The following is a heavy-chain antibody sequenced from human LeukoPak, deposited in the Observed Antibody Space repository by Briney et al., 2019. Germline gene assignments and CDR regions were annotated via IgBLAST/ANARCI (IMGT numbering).Heavy chain of an antibody. Sequence: GGSLRLSYAASGFTFTSYSMNWVRQAPGKGLEWVSYISSSSSTIYYADSVKGRFTISRDNAKNSLYLQMNSLRDEDTAVYYCARDRRVLRYFDRDLNFDYWGQGTLVTVSS. CDR3: ARDRRVLRYFDRDLNFDY. CDR1: GFTFTSYS. D-gene: IGHD3-9*01. CDR2: ISSSSSTI. J-gene: IGHJ4*02. V-gene: IGHV3-48*02.